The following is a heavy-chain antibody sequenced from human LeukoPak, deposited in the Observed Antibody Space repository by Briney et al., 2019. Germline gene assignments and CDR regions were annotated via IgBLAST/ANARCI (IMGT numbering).Heavy chain of an antibody. Sequence: SETLSLTCAVYRASLSRSYWSWIRQPPGKGLEWIGEINHSGSTNYNPSLKSRVTISVDTSKNQFSLKLRSVTAADTAVYYYARTRWLQSLFDYWGQGTLVTVSS. CDR3: ARTRWLQSLFDY. D-gene: IGHD5-24*01. V-gene: IGHV4-34*01. J-gene: IGHJ4*02. CDR2: INHSGST. CDR1: RASLSRSY.